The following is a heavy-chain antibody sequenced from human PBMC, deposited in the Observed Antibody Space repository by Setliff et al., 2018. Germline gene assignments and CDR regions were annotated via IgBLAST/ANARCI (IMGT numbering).Heavy chain of an antibody. CDR1: GASISSGGYY. CDR2: IHYSGST. V-gene: IGHV4-31*03. Sequence: PSETLSLTCTVSGASISSGGYYWSWIRQHPGKGLEWIGYIHYSGSTYYNPSLKSRLTISVDTSKNQFSLKLSSVTAADTAVYFCARAGSTYYLGGYYYYYYYMGVWGRGTTVTVSS. D-gene: IGHD3-22*01. CDR3: ARAGSTYYLGGYYYYYYYMGV. J-gene: IGHJ6*03.